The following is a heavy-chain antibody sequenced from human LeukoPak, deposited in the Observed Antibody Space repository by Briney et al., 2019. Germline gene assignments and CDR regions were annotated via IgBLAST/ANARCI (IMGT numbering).Heavy chain of an antibody. CDR2: IYPGDSDT. J-gene: IGHJ3*02. CDR3: ARAYTRYYYDSSGYNHAAFDI. V-gene: IGHV5-51*01. Sequence: GESLKISCKGSGYSFTSYWIGWVRQMPGKGLEWMGIIYPGDSDTRYSPSFQGQVTISADKSISTAYLQWSSLKASDTAMYYCARAYTRYYYDSSGYNHAAFDIWGQGTMVTVSS. CDR1: GYSFTSYW. D-gene: IGHD3-22*01.